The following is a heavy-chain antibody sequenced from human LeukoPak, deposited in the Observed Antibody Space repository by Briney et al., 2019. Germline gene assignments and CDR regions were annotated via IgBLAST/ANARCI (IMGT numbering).Heavy chain of an antibody. CDR2: IDPNSGAT. CDR1: GYTFPYY. V-gene: IGHV1-2*02. D-gene: IGHD3-10*01. J-gene: IGHJ4*02. CDR3: ARDNYGRLDY. Sequence: ASVKVSCKPCGYTFPYYIHWVRQAPGQGLEWMGWIDPNSGATISAHTFQGRVSMTKDTSFTTVYMELSTLKSDDTAVYYCARDNYGRLDYWGQGSLVTVSS.